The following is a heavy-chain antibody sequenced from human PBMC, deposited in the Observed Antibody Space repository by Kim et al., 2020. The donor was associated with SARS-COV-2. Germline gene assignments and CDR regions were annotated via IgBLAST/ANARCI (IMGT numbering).Heavy chain of an antibody. CDR2: IYYSGST. CDR3: ARAYDFWSGYYESTGWFDP. CDR1: GGSISSSSYY. Sequence: SETLSLTCTVSGGSISSSSYYWGWIRQPPGKGLEWIGGIYYSGSTYYNPSLKSRVTISVDTSKNQFSLKLSSVNAADTAVYYCARAYDFWSGYYESTGWFDPWGQGTLVTVSS. V-gene: IGHV4-39*01. D-gene: IGHD3-3*01. J-gene: IGHJ5*02.